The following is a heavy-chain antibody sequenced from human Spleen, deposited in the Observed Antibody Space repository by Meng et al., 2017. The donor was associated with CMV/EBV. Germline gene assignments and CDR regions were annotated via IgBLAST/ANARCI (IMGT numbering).Heavy chain of an antibody. V-gene: IGHV1-18*01. Sequence: YTFTSYGISGVRQAPGQGLEWMGWISAYNGNTNYAQKLQGRVTMTTDTSTSTAYMELRSLRSDDTAVYYCARGHSSGYYYTHQYFQHWGQGTLVTVSS. CDR2: ISAYNGNT. J-gene: IGHJ1*01. CDR1: YTFTSYG. D-gene: IGHD3-22*01. CDR3: ARGHSSGYYYTHQYFQH.